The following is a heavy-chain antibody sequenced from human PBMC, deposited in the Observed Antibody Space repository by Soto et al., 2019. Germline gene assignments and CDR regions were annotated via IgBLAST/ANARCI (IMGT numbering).Heavy chain of an antibody. CDR2: ISAYNGNT. V-gene: IGHV1-18*04. D-gene: IGHD3-10*01. CDR3: TRGWGEY. Sequence: QVQLVQSGAEVKMPGASVRVSCKGSGYTFTNYGISWVRQDPGQGLEWLGWISAYNGNTNYAQKFQGRVTMTTDTSTSTAYMDLRSLGFDDTAMYYCTRGWGEYWGQGTLVTVSS. CDR1: GYTFTNYG. J-gene: IGHJ4*02.